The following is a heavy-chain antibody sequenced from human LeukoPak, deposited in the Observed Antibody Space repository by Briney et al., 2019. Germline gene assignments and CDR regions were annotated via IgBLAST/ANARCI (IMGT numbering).Heavy chain of an antibody. CDR3: ARQGSVGLADAFDI. Sequence: SETLSLTCTVSDGSLSTYYWRWIRQPPGKEQEWIGYIYYSGSTNHNPSLESRVTMSVATSKNQFSLKLSSVTAADTAVYYCARQGSVGLADAFDIWGQGTMVTVSS. CDR1: DGSLSTYY. D-gene: IGHD6-19*01. J-gene: IGHJ3*02. CDR2: IYYSGST. V-gene: IGHV4-59*08.